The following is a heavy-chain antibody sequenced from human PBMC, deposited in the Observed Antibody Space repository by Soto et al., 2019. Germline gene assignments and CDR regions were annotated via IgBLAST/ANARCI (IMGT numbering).Heavy chain of an antibody. Sequence: GSLRLSCAASGFTFSSYGMHWVRQAPGKGLEWVAVISYDGSNKYYADSVKGRFTISRDNSKNTLYLQMNSLRAEDTAVYYCAKGIAAVPRDAFDIWGQGTMVTVSS. J-gene: IGHJ3*02. D-gene: IGHD6-13*01. CDR1: GFTFSSYG. CDR2: ISYDGSNK. CDR3: AKGIAAVPRDAFDI. V-gene: IGHV3-30*18.